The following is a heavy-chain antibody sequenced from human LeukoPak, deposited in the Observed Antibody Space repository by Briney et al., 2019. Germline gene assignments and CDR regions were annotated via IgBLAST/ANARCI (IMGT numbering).Heavy chain of an antibody. Sequence: GGSLRLSCAASGFTFSSYSMNWVRQAPGKGLEWVSSISSSSSYIYYADSVKGRFTISRDNAKNSLYLQMNSLRVEDTAVYYCAKRPRYCSSTRCYDDAFDIWGQGTMVTVSS. CDR2: ISSSSSYI. D-gene: IGHD2-2*01. J-gene: IGHJ3*02. CDR1: GFTFSSYS. CDR3: AKRPRYCSSTRCYDDAFDI. V-gene: IGHV3-21*04.